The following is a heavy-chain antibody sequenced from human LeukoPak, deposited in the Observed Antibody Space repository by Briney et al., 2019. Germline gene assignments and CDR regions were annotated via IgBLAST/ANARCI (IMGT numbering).Heavy chain of an antibody. CDR1: GFTFSSYA. J-gene: IGHJ4*02. CDR3: ANRYGSPAVAN. V-gene: IGHV3-23*01. CDR2: INDSGDRT. Sequence: GASLRLSCAASGFTFSSYAMNWVRQAPGKGLEWVSSINDSGDRTYYADSVKGRFTISRDNSKNTLYLQMNSLRAEDTAAYYCANRYGSPAVANWGQGTLVTVSS. D-gene: IGHD4-17*01.